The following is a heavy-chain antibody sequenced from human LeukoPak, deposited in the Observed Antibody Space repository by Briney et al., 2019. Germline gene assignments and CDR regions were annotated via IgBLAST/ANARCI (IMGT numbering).Heavy chain of an antibody. CDR1: GYPFTGYY. V-gene: IGHV1-2*02. Sequence: ASGKVSCKTSGYPFTGYYMHWVRQAPGQGLEWMGWINPSSGDTNYAQNFQGRVTMTRDTSISTAYMELSRLTSDDTAVYYCARDGNEAVAGTGAVTYWGQGTLVTVSS. D-gene: IGHD6-19*01. J-gene: IGHJ4*02. CDR2: INPSSGDT. CDR3: ARDGNEAVAGTGAVTY.